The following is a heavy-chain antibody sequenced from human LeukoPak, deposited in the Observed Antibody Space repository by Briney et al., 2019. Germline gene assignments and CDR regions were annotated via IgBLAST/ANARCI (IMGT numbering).Heavy chain of an antibody. V-gene: IGHV3-23*01. Sequence: PGGSLRLSCAASGFTFSSYAMSWVRQAPGKGLEWVSAISGSGGSTYYADSVRGGFTISRDNSKNTLYLQMNSLRAEDTAVYYCAKGNYGDYMTAFDYWGQGTLVTVSS. CDR3: AKGNYGDYMTAFDY. D-gene: IGHD4-17*01. CDR2: ISGSGGST. J-gene: IGHJ4*02. CDR1: GFTFSSYA.